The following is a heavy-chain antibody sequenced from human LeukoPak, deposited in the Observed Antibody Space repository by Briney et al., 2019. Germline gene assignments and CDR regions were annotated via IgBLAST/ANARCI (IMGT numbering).Heavy chain of an antibody. D-gene: IGHD5-24*01. V-gene: IGHV4-34*01. CDR2: INHSGSS. J-gene: IGHJ4*02. Sequence: SETLSLTCAVYGGSFSGYYWSLIRQPPGKGLEWIGEINHSGSSNFNPSLKSRVTISVDTSKNQFSLKLSSVTAADTAVYYCARGLIDGQNSHSLDYWGQGTLVTVSS. CDR3: ARGLIDGQNSHSLDY. CDR1: GGSFSGYY.